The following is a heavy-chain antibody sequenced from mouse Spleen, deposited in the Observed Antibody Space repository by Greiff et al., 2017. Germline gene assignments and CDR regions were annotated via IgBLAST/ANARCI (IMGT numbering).Heavy chain of an antibody. J-gene: IGHJ2*01. Sequence: VKLVESGAELVRPGASVKLSCKASGYTFTDYYINWVKQRPGQGLEWIARIYPGSGNTYYNEKFKGKATLTAEKSSSTAYMQLSSLTSEDSAVYFCARSGDWGQGTTLTVSS. CDR3: ARSGD. CDR1: GYTFTDYY. CDR2: IYPGSGNT. V-gene: IGHV1-76*01. D-gene: IGHD3-1*01.